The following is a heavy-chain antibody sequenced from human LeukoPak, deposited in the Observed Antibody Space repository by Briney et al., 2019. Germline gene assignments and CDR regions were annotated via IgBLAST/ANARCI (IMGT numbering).Heavy chain of an antibody. D-gene: IGHD3-10*01. V-gene: IGHV4-39*07. CDR2: INHSGST. CDR3: ARGLYGSGSYSY. Sequence: PSETLSLTCTVSNDSISSGDYYGSWSRQPRGKGVEWIGEINHSGSTNYNPSLKSRVTISVDTSKNQFSLKLSSVTAADTAVYYCARGLYGSGSYSYWGQGTLVTVSS. J-gene: IGHJ4*02. CDR1: NDSISSGDYY.